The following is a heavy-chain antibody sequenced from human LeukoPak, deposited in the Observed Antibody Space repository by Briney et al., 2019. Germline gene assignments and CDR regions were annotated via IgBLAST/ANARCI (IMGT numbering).Heavy chain of an antibody. Sequence: PSETLSLTCTASGGSISSSSYYWGWIRQPPGKGLEWIGSIYYSGSTYYNPSLKSRVTISVDTSKNQFSLKLSSVTAADTAVYYCARRYCSGGSCYYFDYWGQGTLVTVSS. D-gene: IGHD2-15*01. CDR1: GGSISSSSYY. CDR3: ARRYCSGGSCYYFDY. V-gene: IGHV4-39*01. CDR2: IYYSGST. J-gene: IGHJ4*02.